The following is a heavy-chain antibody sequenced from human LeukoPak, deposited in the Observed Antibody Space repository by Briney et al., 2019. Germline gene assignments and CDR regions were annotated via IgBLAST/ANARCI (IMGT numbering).Heavy chain of an antibody. CDR3: ATAPDGSYSD. Sequence: GESLKISCKGSGYSFSNYYIDWVRQMPGKGLEWMGVMYPGGSDIRYSPSFQGQVTISADKSIDTAYLQWSSLKASDTAMYYCATAPDGSYSDWGQGTLVTVSS. V-gene: IGHV5-51*01. CDR1: GYSFSNYY. D-gene: IGHD1-26*01. J-gene: IGHJ4*02. CDR2: MYPGGSDI.